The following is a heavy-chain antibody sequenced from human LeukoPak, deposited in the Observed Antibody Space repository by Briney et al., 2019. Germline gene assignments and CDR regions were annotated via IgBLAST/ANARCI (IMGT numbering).Heavy chain of an antibody. CDR2: INTNTGNP. Sequence: ASVKVSCKASGYTFTSYAMNWVRQAPGQGLEWMGWINTNTGNPTYAQGFTGRFVFSLDTSVSTAYLQISGLKAEDTAVYYCATQYYGSGSYYSVGAFDIWGQGTMVTVSS. V-gene: IGHV7-4-1*02. CDR1: GYTFTSYA. D-gene: IGHD3-10*01. CDR3: ATQYYGSGSYYSVGAFDI. J-gene: IGHJ3*02.